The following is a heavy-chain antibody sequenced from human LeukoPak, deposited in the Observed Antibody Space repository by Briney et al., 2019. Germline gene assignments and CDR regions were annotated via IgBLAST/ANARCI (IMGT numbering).Heavy chain of an antibody. CDR3: AGSSGWYSPYFDY. CDR1: GFSFSSNG. CDR2: ISSNGGST. D-gene: IGHD6-19*01. J-gene: IGHJ4*02. V-gene: IGHV3-64*01. Sequence: PGGSLRLSCAASGFSFSSNGMSWVRQAPGKGLEYVSAISSNGGSTYYANSVNGRFTISRDNSKNTLYLQMGSLRAEDMAVYYCAGSSGWYSPYFDYWGQGTLVTVSS.